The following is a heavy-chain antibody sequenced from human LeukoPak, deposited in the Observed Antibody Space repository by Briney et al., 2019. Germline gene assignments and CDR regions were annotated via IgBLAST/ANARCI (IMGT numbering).Heavy chain of an antibody. CDR2: INSNGSYI. D-gene: IGHD3-9*01. V-gene: IGHV3-21*01. CDR1: GYTFSAYS. Sequence: PGGSLRLSCAAPGYTFSAYSMNWVRHAPGKGLGWVSPINSNGSYIYYTDSVKGRFTISRDNAKNSLYLEMNSLRAEDTAVYYCASRIHFDWLLIGDYYYGMDVRGQGTTVTVSS. CDR3: ASRIHFDWLLIGDYYYGMDV. J-gene: IGHJ6*02.